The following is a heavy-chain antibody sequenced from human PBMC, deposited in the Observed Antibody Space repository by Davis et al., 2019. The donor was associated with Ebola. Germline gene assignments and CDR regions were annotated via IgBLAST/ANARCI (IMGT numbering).Heavy chain of an antibody. D-gene: IGHD6-19*01. V-gene: IGHV4-31*03. CDR2: IYYSGST. Sequence: SETLSLTCTVSGGSISSGGYYWSWIRQHPGKGLEWIWYIYYSGSTYYNPSLKSRVTISVDTSKNQFSLKLSSVTAADTAVYYCARDTKSSGWFDGFDVWGQGTLVTVSS. CDR3: ARDTKSSGWFDGFDV. CDR1: GGSISSGGYY. J-gene: IGHJ3*01.